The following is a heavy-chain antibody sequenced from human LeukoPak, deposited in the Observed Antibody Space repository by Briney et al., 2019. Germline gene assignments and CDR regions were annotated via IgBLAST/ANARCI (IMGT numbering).Heavy chain of an antibody. CDR2: IIPILGIA. V-gene: IGHV1-69*04. CDR1: GGTFSSYA. D-gene: IGHD3-10*01. J-gene: IGHJ6*02. Sequence: SVKVSCKASGGTFSSYAISWVRQAPGQGLEWMGRIIPILGIANYAQKFQGRVTITADKSTSTAYMELSSLRSEDTAVYYCEAEIHGSGSYYLDQEVIGYYGMDVWGQGTTVTVSS. CDR3: EAEIHGSGSYYLDQEVIGYYGMDV.